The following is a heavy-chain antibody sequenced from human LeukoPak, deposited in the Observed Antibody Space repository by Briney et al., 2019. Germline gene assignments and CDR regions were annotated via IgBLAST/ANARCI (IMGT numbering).Heavy chain of an antibody. CDR3: ARRPINCIITNCYVDY. D-gene: IGHD2-2*01. CDR1: GNTFTSYG. V-gene: IGHV1-2*02. J-gene: IGHJ4*02. Sequence: ASVKVSCKASGNTFTSYGISWVRQAPGQGLEWMGWMNPNSGDTSYAREFQDRVTMTRDTSLSTAYMELSRLRSDDTAVYFCARRPINCIITNCYVDYWGQGTLVTVSS. CDR2: MNPNSGDT.